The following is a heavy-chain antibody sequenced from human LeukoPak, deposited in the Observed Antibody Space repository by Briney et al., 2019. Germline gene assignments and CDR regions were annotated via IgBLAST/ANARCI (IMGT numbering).Heavy chain of an antibody. CDR1: GYTFTSCH. D-gene: IGHD3-16*01. Sequence: GASVKVSCKASGYTFTSCHIHWVRQAPGQGLEWMGTVKSSGDITLYAQKLQGRVTVTRDTSTSTVYMGLRSLTSEDTAVYYCVRENPNTYFFDFWGQGTLVTVSS. CDR2: VKSSGDIT. V-gene: IGHV1-46*01. CDR3: VRENPNTYFFDF. J-gene: IGHJ4*02.